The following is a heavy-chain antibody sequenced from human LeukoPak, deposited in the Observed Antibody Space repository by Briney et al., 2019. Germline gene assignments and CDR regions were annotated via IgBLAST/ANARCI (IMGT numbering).Heavy chain of an antibody. CDR1: GFDFGVHG. CDR3: ARAPITSPFYFDY. Sequence: GGSLRLSCSASGFDFGVHGMSWVRQVPGKGLEWVSGINWSGKSTAYADPMRGRITISRDNAKNSLYLQMDSLRAEDTALYYCARAPITSPFYFDYWGQGTLVTVSS. D-gene: IGHD2-2*01. CDR2: INWSGKST. J-gene: IGHJ4*02. V-gene: IGHV3-20*04.